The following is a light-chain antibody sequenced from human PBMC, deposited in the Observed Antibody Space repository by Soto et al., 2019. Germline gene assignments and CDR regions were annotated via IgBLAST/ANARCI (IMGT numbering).Light chain of an antibody. Sequence: EIVLTQSPGILSLSPGERASLSCGASQSISSSFLAWYQQKPGQAPRLLIYGASSRATGIPDRFSSTGSETDFTLTISRLEPEEFAVYYCQQYDNSPITFGQGTRLEIK. CDR1: QSISSSF. CDR2: GAS. J-gene: IGKJ5*01. V-gene: IGKV3-20*01. CDR3: QQYDNSPIT.